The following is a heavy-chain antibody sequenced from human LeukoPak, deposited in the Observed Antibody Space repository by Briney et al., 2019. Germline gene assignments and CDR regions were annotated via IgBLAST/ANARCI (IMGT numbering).Heavy chain of an antibody. CDR1: GGSISSSSYY. Sequence: SETLSLTCTVSGGSISSSSYYWGWIRQPPGKGLEWIGSIYYSGSTYYNPSLKSRVTISVDTSKNQFSLKLSSVTAADTAVYYCASLTRFRDGYNPPLGYWGQGTLVTVSS. V-gene: IGHV4-39*01. D-gene: IGHD5-24*01. J-gene: IGHJ4*02. CDR3: ASLTRFRDGYNPPLGY. CDR2: IYYSGST.